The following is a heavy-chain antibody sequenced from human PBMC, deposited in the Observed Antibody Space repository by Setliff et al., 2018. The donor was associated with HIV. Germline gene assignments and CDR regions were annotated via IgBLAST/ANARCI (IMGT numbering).Heavy chain of an antibody. CDR1: GYNFGSYF. V-gene: IGHV1-24*01. CDR2: IDPEDGET. CDR3: ATLRSTSGWYPTGY. D-gene: IGHD6-19*01. Sequence: ASVKVSCKASGYNFGSYFMHWVRQAPGKGLEWMGRIDPEDGETIYGAKFQDRVTMTEDTSTNTAYMELSSLRSEDTAVYYCATLRSTSGWYPTGYWGQGTLVTVSS. J-gene: IGHJ4*02.